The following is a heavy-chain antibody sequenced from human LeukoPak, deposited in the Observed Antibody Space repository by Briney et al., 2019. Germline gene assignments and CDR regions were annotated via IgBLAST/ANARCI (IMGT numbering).Heavy chain of an antibody. Sequence: SETLSLTCTVSGGSISSYYWSWIRQPAGKALEWIGRIYTSGSTNYNPSLKSRITMSVDTSKNQFSLKLSSVTAADTAVYYCARKGSSGWIFDYWGQGTLVTVSS. CDR3: ARKGSSGWIFDY. CDR2: IYTSGST. V-gene: IGHV4-4*07. D-gene: IGHD6-19*01. CDR1: GGSISSYY. J-gene: IGHJ4*02.